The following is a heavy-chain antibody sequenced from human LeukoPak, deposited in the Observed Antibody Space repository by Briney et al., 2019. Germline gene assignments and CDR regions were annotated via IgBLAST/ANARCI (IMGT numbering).Heavy chain of an antibody. D-gene: IGHD6-6*01. V-gene: IGHV3-23*01. Sequence: PGGSLRLSCAASGFTFSSYAMSWVRQAPGKGLEWVSAISGSGGSTYYADSVKGRFTISRDNSKNTLYLQMNSLRAEDTAVYYCAKDKEYSSSFYYYYYMDVWGKGTTVTVSS. CDR3: AKDKEYSSSFYYYYYMDV. CDR1: GFTFSSYA. J-gene: IGHJ6*03. CDR2: ISGSGGST.